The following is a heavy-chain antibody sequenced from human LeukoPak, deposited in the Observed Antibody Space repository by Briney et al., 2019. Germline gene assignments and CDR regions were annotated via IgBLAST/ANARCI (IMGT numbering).Heavy chain of an antibody. CDR3: V. CDR2: IIPIFGTA. Sequence: SVKVSCKASGGTFISYAISWVRQAPGQGLEWMGGIIPIFGTANYAQKFQGRVTITAAEDTAVYYCARDSSGSYYYYYGMDVWGQGTTVTVSS. V-gene: IGHV1-69*13. CDR1: GGTFISYA. J-gene: IGHJ6*02. D-gene: IGHD3-22*01.